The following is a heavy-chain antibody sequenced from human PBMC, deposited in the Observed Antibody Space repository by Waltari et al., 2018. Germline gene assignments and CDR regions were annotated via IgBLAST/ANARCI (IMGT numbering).Heavy chain of an antibody. CDR3: ARDGLGSSHDY. CDR1: GFSIIRYW. Sequence: EVQLVESGGGLVQPGGSLRPSCAASGFSIIRYWMHWVRQAPGKGLVWVSRIHSDGRSTSYADSVRGRFTISRDNAKNTVYLQMNSLRADDTAVYFCARDGLGSSHDYWGQGTLVTVSS. J-gene: IGHJ4*02. D-gene: IGHD6-6*01. V-gene: IGHV3-74*01. CDR2: IHSDGRST.